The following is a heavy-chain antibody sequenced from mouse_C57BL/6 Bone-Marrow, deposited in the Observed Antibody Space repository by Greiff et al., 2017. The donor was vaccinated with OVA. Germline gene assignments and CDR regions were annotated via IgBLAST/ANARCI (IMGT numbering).Heavy chain of an antibody. Sequence: QVQLKQSGAELVKPGASVKISCKASGYAFSSYWMNWVKQRPGKGLEWIGQIYPGDGDTNYNGKFKGKATLTADKSSSTAYMQLSSLTSEDSAVYFCARRDHYYGGYFDVWGTGTTVTVSS. V-gene: IGHV1-80*01. D-gene: IGHD1-2*01. J-gene: IGHJ1*03. CDR1: GYAFSSYW. CDR2: IYPGDGDT. CDR3: ARRDHYYGGYFDV.